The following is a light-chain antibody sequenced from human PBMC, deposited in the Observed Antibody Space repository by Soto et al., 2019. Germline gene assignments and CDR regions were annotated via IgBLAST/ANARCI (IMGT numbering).Light chain of an antibody. CDR3: AAWDDSLNAWA. J-gene: IGLJ3*02. CDR2: RSD. Sequence: QFVLTQPPSASGTPGQRVTISCSGSSSNIGRNTVKWYRQLPGTAPKLLIGRSDQRPSGVPDRFSGSQFGTSASLAISGLQSEDEADYICAAWDDSLNAWAFGGGTKLTVL. V-gene: IGLV1-44*01. CDR1: SSNIGRNT.